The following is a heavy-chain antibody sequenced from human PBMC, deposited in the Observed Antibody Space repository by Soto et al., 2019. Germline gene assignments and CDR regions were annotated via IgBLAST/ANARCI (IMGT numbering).Heavy chain of an antibody. CDR3: ARHTLEWGLLLAHFDY. D-gene: IGHD1-26*01. CDR2: IDPSDSYT. Sequence: GESLKISCKGSGYSFTSYWISWVRQMPGKGLEWMGRIDPSDSYTNYSPSFQGHVTISADKSISTAYLQWSSLKASDTAMYYCARHTLEWGLLLAHFDYWGQGTLVTVSS. J-gene: IGHJ4*02. V-gene: IGHV5-10-1*01. CDR1: GYSFTSYW.